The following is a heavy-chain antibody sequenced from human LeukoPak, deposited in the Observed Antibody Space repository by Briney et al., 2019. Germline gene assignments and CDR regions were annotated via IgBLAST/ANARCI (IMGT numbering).Heavy chain of an antibody. D-gene: IGHD1-14*01. J-gene: IGHJ3*02. Sequence: SETLSLTCTVSGGSISSGGYYWSWIRQHPGKGLEWIGYIYYSGSTYYNPSLKSRVTISVDTSKNQFSLKLSSVTAADTAVYYCARRTTTDAFDIWGQGTMVTVSS. CDR1: GGSISSGGYY. V-gene: IGHV4-31*03. CDR3: ARRTTTDAFDI. CDR2: IYYSGST.